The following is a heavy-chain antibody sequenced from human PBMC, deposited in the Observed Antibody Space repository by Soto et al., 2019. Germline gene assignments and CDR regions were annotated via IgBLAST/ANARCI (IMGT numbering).Heavy chain of an antibody. D-gene: IGHD3-22*01. V-gene: IGHV1-46*01. CDR2: INPTGGST. CDR3: AREGSYYFDNRLDY. J-gene: IGHJ4*02. CDR1: GYTFTNQY. Sequence: QVQLVQSGAEVRKPGASVKVSCKAAGYTFTNQYIHWVRQAPGQGLEWMGIINPTGGSTTYAQKFQGRISMTGDTSKSTVYMDLSSLRSEDTAVYYCAREGSYYFDNRLDYWGQGTLVTVSS.